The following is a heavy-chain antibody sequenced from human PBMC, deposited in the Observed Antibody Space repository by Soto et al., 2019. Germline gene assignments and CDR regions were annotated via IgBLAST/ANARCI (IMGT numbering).Heavy chain of an antibody. CDR2: IYSGGST. V-gene: IGHV3-53*01. Sequence: GGSLRLSCAASGFTVSSNYMSWVRQGPGKGLEWVSVIYSGGSTYYADSVKGRFTISRDNSKNTLYLQMNSLRAEDTAVYYCYGGRPINGMDVWGQGTTVTVSS. D-gene: IGHD5-12*01. CDR3: YGGRPINGMDV. CDR1: GFTVSSNY. J-gene: IGHJ6*02.